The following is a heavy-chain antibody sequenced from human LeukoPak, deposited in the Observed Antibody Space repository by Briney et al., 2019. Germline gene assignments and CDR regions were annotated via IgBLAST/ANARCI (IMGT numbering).Heavy chain of an antibody. J-gene: IGHJ4*02. V-gene: IGHV3-74*03. CDR3: VRSAFHAGSGNYYDY. CDR1: GLTFSNYW. D-gene: IGHD3-22*01. Sequence: GGSLRLSCAASGLTFSNYWTHWVRQAPGKGLVWVSRIDNAGSITTYADSVKGRFTISRDNAENTLYLQMSSLRVEDTAVYYCVRSAFHAGSGNYYDYWGQGTLVTVSS. CDR2: IDNAGSIT.